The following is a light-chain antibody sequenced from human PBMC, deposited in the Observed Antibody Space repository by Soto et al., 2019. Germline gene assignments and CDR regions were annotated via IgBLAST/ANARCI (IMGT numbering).Light chain of an antibody. CDR2: ERG. CDR1: SRGVVSYKL. Sequence: QSALTQPASVSVSPGQSITISCTGASRGVVSYKLVSWDQQHPRKTPKLIIYERGTRPSGVSDRFSGAKSGKTGSLIIFGLQSDDEADYYCCVYATTSTPYVFGTGTKLTVL. CDR3: CVYATTSTPYV. J-gene: IGLJ1*01. V-gene: IGLV2-23*01.